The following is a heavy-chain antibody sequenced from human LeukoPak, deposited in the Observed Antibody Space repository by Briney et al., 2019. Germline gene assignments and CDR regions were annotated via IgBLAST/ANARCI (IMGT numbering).Heavy chain of an antibody. D-gene: IGHD3-10*01. V-gene: IGHV1-69*02. Sequence: SVRVSCKASGGTFTSYTICWVRQAPGQGVEWMGRIIPIHGIANYAQKFQGRVTTNAGKSTSTAYMELSSLRSEDTAVYYCASGFHQKGSPPPSQIWGEGTPGTVSS. J-gene: IGHJ4*02. CDR2: IIPIHGIA. CDR1: GGTFTSYT. CDR3: ASGFHQKGSPPPSQI.